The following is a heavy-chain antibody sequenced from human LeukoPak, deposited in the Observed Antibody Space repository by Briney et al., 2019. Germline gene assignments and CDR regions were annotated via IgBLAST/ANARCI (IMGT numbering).Heavy chain of an antibody. J-gene: IGHJ4*02. CDR2: ISAYNGNT. D-gene: IGHD3-3*01. CDR1: GYTFTSYG. CDR3: ARSDKSGYYFGNFDY. V-gene: IGHV1-18*01. Sequence: GASVNVSCKASGYTFTSYGISWVRQAPGQGLEWMGWISAYNGNTNYAQKLQGRVTMTTDTSTSTAYMELRSLRSDDTAVYYCARSDKSGYYFGNFDYWGQGTLVTVSS.